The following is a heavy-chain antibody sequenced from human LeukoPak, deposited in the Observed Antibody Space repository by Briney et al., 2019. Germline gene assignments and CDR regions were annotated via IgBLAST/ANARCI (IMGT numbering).Heavy chain of an antibody. CDR2: IYYSGST. D-gene: IGHD5-24*01. CDR3: ARMTDGYNIFDY. V-gene: IGHV4-59*12. CDR1: GGSISSYY. Sequence: SETLSLTCTVSGGSISSYYWSWIRQPPGKGLEWIGYIYYSGSTNYNPSLKSRVTISVDTSKNQFSLKLSSVTAADTAVYYCARMTDGYNIFDYWGQGTLVTVSS. J-gene: IGHJ4*02.